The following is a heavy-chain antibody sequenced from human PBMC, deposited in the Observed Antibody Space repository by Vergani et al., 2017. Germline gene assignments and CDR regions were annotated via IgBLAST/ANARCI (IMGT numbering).Heavy chain of an antibody. V-gene: IGHV4-39*07. CDR2: IYYSGST. D-gene: IGHD6-13*01. CDR1: GGSISSSSYY. CDR3: ARDSRYSSSWYEVGPYYSDY. Sequence: QLQLQESGPGLVKPSETLSLTCTVSGGSISSSSYYWGWIRQPPGKGLEWIGSIYYSGSTYYNPSLKSRVTISVDTSKNQFSLKLSSVTAADTAVYYCARDSRYSSSWYEVGPYYSDYWGQGTLVTVSS. J-gene: IGHJ4*02.